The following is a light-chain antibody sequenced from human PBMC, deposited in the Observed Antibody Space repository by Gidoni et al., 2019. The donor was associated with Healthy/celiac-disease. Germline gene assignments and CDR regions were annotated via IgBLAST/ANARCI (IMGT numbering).Light chain of an antibody. CDR2: GAS. CDR3: QQYGSSPLT. CDR1: QSVTGSY. J-gene: IGKJ4*01. V-gene: IGKV3-20*01. Sequence: EIVLTQSPGTLSLSPGERATLSCRASQSVTGSYLAWYQQKPGQAPRLLIDGASSRATGIPDRFSGSESGTDFTLTISRLEPEDFAVYYCQQYGSSPLTFGGGTKVEIK.